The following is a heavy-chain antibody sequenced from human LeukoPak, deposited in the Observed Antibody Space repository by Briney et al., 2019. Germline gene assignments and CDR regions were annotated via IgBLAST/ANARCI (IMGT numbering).Heavy chain of an antibody. J-gene: IGHJ5*01. Sequence: PGGSLRLSCAASGFTFSSYAMSWVRQAPGKGLEWVSAISGSGSSTYYADSVKGRFTISRDNSKNTLYLQMNSLRAEDTAVYYCAKGRAGNCYYDSGDSWGQGTLVTVSS. D-gene: IGHD3-22*01. CDR3: AKGRAGNCYYDSGDS. V-gene: IGHV3-23*01. CDR2: ISGSGSST. CDR1: GFTFSSYA.